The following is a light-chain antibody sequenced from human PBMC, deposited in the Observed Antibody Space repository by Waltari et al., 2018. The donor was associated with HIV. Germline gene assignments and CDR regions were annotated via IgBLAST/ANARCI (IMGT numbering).Light chain of an antibody. CDR2: EVT. CDR3: SSYGDSLRVL. Sequence: QSALTQPPSASGSLGQTVTISCTGSSSDIVAYDFVSWFQQHPHSAPQLLLYEVTRRPSTVSARFSGSRSGNTTFLTVAGLQPDDEATYFCSSYGDSLRVLFGGGTNVTVL. J-gene: IGLJ3*02. CDR1: SSDIVAYDF. V-gene: IGLV2-8*01.